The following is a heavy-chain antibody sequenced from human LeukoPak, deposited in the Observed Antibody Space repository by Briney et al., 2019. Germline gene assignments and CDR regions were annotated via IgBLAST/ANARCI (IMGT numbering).Heavy chain of an antibody. CDR3: ARRTLENRDAFDI. V-gene: IGHV3-21*01. D-gene: IGHD1-1*01. Sequence: GGSLRLSCAASGFTFSNYSMNWVRQAPGKGLEWVSSIISSASYIYYADSVKGRFTISRDNAKNSLYLQMNSLRAEDTAVYYCARRTLENRDAFDIWGQGTMVTVSS. J-gene: IGHJ3*02. CDR1: GFTFSNYS. CDR2: IISSASYI.